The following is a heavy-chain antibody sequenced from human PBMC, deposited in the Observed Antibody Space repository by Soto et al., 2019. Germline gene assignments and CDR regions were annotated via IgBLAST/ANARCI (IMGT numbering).Heavy chain of an antibody. CDR3: AKGEVAAAVNYFDY. J-gene: IGHJ4*02. Sequence: EVQLLESGGGLVQPGGSLRLSCEASGFTFRSYAMSWVRQAPGRGLEWVSAISGSGGSTYYADSVKGRFTISRDNSKNTLYLQMNSLRAEDTAVYYCAKGEVAAAVNYFDYWGQGTLVTVSS. V-gene: IGHV3-23*01. CDR2: ISGSGGST. CDR1: GFTFRSYA. D-gene: IGHD6-13*01.